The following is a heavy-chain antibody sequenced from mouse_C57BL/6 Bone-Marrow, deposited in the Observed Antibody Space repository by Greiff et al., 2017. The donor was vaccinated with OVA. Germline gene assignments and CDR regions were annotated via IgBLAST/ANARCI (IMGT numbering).Heavy chain of an antibody. J-gene: IGHJ1*03. D-gene: IGHD2-4*01. CDR3: ARYYEDFDV. V-gene: IGHV5-16*01. CDR1: GFTFSDYY. Sequence: VMLVESEGGLVQPGSSMKLSCTASGFTFSDYYMAWVRQVPEKGLEWVANINYDGSSTYYLDSLKSRFIISRDNAKNILYLQMSSLKSEDTATYYCARYYEDFDVWGTGTTVTVSS. CDR2: INYDGSST.